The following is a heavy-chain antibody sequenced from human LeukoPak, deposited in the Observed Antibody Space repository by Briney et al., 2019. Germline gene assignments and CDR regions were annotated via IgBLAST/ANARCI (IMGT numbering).Heavy chain of an antibody. CDR2: INQDGSEN. V-gene: IGHV3-7*01. CDR1: GFTFNDYW. Sequence: GGSLRLSCAASGFTFNDYWMSWIRQAPGRGLEWVVNINQDGSENYYVDSMKGRFTSSRDNAKNSLYLQMSGLRAEDTAVYYCARSSWGSSTNSWGQGTLLPSP. CDR3: ARSSWGSSTNS. D-gene: IGHD3-16*01. J-gene: IGHJ4*02.